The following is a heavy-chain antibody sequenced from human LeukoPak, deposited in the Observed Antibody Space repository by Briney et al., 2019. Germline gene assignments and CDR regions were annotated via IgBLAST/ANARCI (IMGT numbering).Heavy chain of an antibody. Sequence: PGGSLRLSCAASGFSFENHGMSWVRQAPGKGLEWVSGIKWNGISTTYADSVKGRFTISRDNAKNSLFLLMNSLRAEDTAFYYCARAIEYCSGGSCLLDSWGQGTLVTVSS. CDR2: IKWNGIST. CDR1: GFSFENHG. J-gene: IGHJ4*02. V-gene: IGHV3-20*04. D-gene: IGHD2-15*01. CDR3: ARAIEYCSGGSCLLDS.